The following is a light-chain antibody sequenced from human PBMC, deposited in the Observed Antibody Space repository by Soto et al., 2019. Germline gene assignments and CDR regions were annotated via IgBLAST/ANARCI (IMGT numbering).Light chain of an antibody. CDR3: QQYNNWPRT. Sequence: DRMVTKSPATLSVSPGERATLSCRASQSVSSNLAWYQQKPGQAPRLLIYGASTRATGIPARFSGSGSGTEFTLTISSLQSEDFAVYYCQQYNNWPRTFGQGTKVDIK. V-gene: IGKV3-15*01. J-gene: IGKJ1*01. CDR1: QSVSSN. CDR2: GAS.